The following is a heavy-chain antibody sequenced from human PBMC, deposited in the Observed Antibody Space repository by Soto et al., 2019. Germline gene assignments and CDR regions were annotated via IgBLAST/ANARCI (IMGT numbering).Heavy chain of an antibody. J-gene: IGHJ5*02. CDR1: GGSFSGYY. D-gene: IGHD2-15*01. V-gene: IGHV4-34*01. CDR3: ARSGSVVVAAIVRGARRFDP. CDR2: INHSGST. Sequence: QVQLQQWGAGLLKPSETLSLTRAVYGGSFSGYYWSWIRQPPGKGLEWIGEINHSGSTNYNPSLKSRVTISVDTSKNQFSLKLSSVTAADTAVYYCARSGSVVVAAIVRGARRFDPWGQGTLVTVSS.